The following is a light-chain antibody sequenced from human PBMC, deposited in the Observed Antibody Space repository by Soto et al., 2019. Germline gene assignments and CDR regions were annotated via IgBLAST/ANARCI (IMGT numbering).Light chain of an antibody. Sequence: DIQMTQSPSTLSASVGNRFIITCRARQSPGTWMAWYQQKPGTAPVLLIYDVSKLESGVPSRFSGRASGTEFTLTLTSLQPDDFATYYCQQYFSYPLTFGGGTKVEIK. CDR3: QQYFSYPLT. CDR1: QSPGTW. CDR2: DVS. V-gene: IGKV1-5*01. J-gene: IGKJ4*01.